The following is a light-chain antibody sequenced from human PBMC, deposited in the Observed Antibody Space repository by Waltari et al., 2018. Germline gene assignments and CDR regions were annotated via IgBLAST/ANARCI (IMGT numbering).Light chain of an antibody. J-gene: IGKJ1*01. Sequence: EIVMTQSPATLSVSPGERATLSCRASQSVSSNLAWYQQKPGQAPRLLIYGPSTRATGIPARFSGSGSGTEFTLTISSLQSEDFAVYYCQQHNNWPPWTFGQGTKVEIK. CDR1: QSVSSN. CDR2: GPS. CDR3: QQHNNWPPWT. V-gene: IGKV3-15*01.